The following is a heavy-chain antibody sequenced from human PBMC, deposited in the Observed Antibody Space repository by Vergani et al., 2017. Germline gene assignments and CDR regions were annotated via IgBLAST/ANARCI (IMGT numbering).Heavy chain of an antibody. CDR2: ISYDGSNK. CDR3: AKDLRDYGDFTDAFDI. D-gene: IGHD4-17*01. J-gene: IGHJ3*02. V-gene: IGHV3-30-3*01. CDR1: GFTFSSYA. Sequence: QVQLVESGGGVVQPGRSLRLSCAASGFTFSSYAMPWVRQAPGKGLEWVAVISYDGSNKYYADSVKGRFTISRDNSKNTLYLQMNSLRAEDTAVYYCAKDLRDYGDFTDAFDIWGQGTMVTVTS.